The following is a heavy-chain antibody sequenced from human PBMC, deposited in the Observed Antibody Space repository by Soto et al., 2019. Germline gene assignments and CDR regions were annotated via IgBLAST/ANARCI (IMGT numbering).Heavy chain of an antibody. CDR3: ARDRVRNYYYYGMDV. V-gene: IGHV3-74*01. D-gene: IGHD2-21*01. Sequence: GSLRLSCAASGFTFISYWMHWVLESPVKGLVWVSRINSDGSSTSYADSVKGRFTISRDNAKNTLYLQMNSLRAEDTAVYYCARDRVRNYYYYGMDVWGQGTTVTVSS. J-gene: IGHJ6*02. CDR1: GFTFISYW. CDR2: INSDGSST.